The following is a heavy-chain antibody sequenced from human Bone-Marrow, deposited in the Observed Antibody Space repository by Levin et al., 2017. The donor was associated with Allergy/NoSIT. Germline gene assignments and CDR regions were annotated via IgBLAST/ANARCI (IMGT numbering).Heavy chain of an antibody. CDR2: ISGSGGST. CDR3: AKGGVVITATFDY. CDR1: GFIFSTYA. Sequence: GGSLRLSCAASGFIFSTYAMSWVRQAPGKGLEWVSGISGSGGSTYYAPSVKGRFTISRDNSKNTLYLQMNSLRAEDTALYYCAKGGVVITATFDYWGQGTLVTVSS. D-gene: IGHD2-15*01. J-gene: IGHJ4*02. V-gene: IGHV3-23*01.